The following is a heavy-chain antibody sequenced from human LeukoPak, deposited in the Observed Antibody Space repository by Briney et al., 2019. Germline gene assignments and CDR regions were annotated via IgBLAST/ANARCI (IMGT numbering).Heavy chain of an antibody. CDR3: ATGQTYLDY. CDR1: GGSFSDYY. V-gene: IGHV4-34*01. J-gene: IGHJ4*02. CDR2: SIDHSGST. Sequence: SETLSLTCAVYGGSFSDYYLSWIRQPPGKGLEWIGESIDHSGSTNYNPSLKSRLTISVDTSKNQFSLRLSSVAAADTAVYYCATGQTYLDYWGQGTLVTVSS.